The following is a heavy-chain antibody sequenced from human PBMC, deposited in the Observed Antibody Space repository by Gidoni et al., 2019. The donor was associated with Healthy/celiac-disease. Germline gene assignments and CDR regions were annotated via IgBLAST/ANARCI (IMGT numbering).Heavy chain of an antibody. Sequence: QVQLVQSGAAVKKPGSSVKVSCKASGGPFSSYAISWVRQAPGQGLEWMGGIIPIFGTANYAQKFQGRVTITADESTSTAYMELSSLRSEDTAVYYCAREDATVTARSWYFDLWGRGTLVTVSS. CDR2: IIPIFGTA. J-gene: IGHJ2*01. CDR1: GGPFSSYA. CDR3: AREDATVTARSWYFDL. D-gene: IGHD4-17*01. V-gene: IGHV1-69*01.